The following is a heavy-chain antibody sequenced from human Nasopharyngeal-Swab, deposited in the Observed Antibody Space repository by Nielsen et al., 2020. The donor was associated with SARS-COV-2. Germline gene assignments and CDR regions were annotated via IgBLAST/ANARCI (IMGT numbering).Heavy chain of an antibody. V-gene: IGHV4-4*07. Sequence: LETLSLTCTVSGGSISSYYWCWIRQPAGKGLEWIGRIYTSGSPNYNPSLKSRVTMSVDTSKNQFSLKLSSVTAADTAVYYCARDSSSWYPNAPFGYWGQGTLVTVSS. CDR1: GGSISSYY. D-gene: IGHD6-13*01. CDR3: ARDSSSWYPNAPFGY. J-gene: IGHJ4*02. CDR2: IYTSGSP.